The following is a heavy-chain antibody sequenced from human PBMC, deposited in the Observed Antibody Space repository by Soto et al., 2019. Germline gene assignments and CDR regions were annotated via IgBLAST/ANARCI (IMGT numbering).Heavy chain of an antibody. V-gene: IGHV1-69*01. Sequence: QVQLVQSGAAVKKPGSSVKVSCKASGGTVSSYAISWVRQAPGQGLEWMGGIIPIFGTANYAQKFQGRVTITADESTSTDYMELSSLRSEDKAVYYCAREGTGDYYYGMDVWGQGTTVTVSS. CDR3: AREGTGDYYYGMDV. J-gene: IGHJ6*02. D-gene: IGHD1-1*01. CDR1: GGTVSSYA. CDR2: IIPIFGTA.